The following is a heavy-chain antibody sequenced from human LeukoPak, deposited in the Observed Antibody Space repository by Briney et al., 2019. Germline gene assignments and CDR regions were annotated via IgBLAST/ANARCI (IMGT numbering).Heavy chain of an antibody. D-gene: IGHD6-13*01. CDR2: INHSGST. Sequence: PSETLSLTCTVSGGSISSSSYYWSWIRQPPGKGLEWIGEINHSGSTNYNPSLKSRVTISVDTSKNQFSLKLSSVTAADTAVYYCARGGSSWYSKVGWFDPWGQGTLVTVSS. CDR3: ARGGSSWYSKVGWFDP. CDR1: GGSISSSSYY. V-gene: IGHV4-39*07. J-gene: IGHJ5*02.